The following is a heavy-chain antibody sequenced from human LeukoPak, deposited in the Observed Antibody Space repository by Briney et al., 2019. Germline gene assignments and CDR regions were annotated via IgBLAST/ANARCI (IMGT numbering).Heavy chain of an antibody. CDR2: MIPIFGTA. CDR3: ARYAASGPDCSSTSCLQHFDY. CDR1: GGTFSSYA. V-gene: IGHV1-69*13. D-gene: IGHD2-2*01. Sequence: ASVKVSCKASGGTFSSYAISWVRQAPGQGLEWMGGMIPIFGTANYAQKFQGRVTITADESTSTAYMELSSLRSEDTAVYYCARYAASGPDCSSTSCLQHFDYWGQGTLVTVSS. J-gene: IGHJ4*02.